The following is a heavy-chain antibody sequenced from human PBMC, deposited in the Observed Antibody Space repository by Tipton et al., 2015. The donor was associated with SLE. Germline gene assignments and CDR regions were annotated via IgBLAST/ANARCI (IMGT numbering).Heavy chain of an antibody. V-gene: IGHV4-39*07. CDR2: IYYSGST. D-gene: IGHD1-26*01. CDR3: ARGRGAGFNYYYYGMDV. CDR1: GGSISSSSYY. Sequence: TLSLTCTVSGGSISSSSYYWGWIRQPPGKGLEWIGSIYYSGSTYYNPSLKSRVTISVDTSKNQFSLNLSSVTAADTAVYYCARGRGAGFNYYYYGMDVWGQGTTVSVSS. J-gene: IGHJ6*02.